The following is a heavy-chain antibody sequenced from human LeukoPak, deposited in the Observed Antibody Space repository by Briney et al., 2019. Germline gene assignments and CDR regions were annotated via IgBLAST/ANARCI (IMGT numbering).Heavy chain of an antibody. V-gene: IGHV3-21*01. CDR2: ISSSSSYI. CDR3: ARDLVAVAPPDY. J-gene: IGHJ4*02. D-gene: IGHD6-19*01. CDR1: GFTFSSYS. Sequence: GGSLRLSCAAPGFTFSSYSMNWVRQAPGKGLEWVSSISSSSSYIYYADSVKGRFTISRDNAKNSLYLQMNSLRAEDTAVYYCARDLVAVAPPDYWGQGTLVTVSS.